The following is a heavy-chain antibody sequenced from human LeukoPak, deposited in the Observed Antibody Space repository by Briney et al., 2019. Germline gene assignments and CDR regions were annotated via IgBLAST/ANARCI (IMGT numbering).Heavy chain of an antibody. V-gene: IGHV3-33*01. Sequence: GGSLRLSCAASGFTFSSYGMHWVRQAPGKGLEWVAVIWYDGSNKYYADSVKGRFTISRDNSKNTLYLQMNSLRAEDTAVYYCARESAYCTNGVCSGLYFDYWGQGTLVTVSS. J-gene: IGHJ4*02. CDR1: GFTFSSYG. D-gene: IGHD2-8*01. CDR2: IWYDGSNK. CDR3: ARESAYCTNGVCSGLYFDY.